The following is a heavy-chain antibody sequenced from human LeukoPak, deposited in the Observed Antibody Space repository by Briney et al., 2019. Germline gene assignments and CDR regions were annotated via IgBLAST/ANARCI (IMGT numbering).Heavy chain of an antibody. CDR1: GFTFSSYA. CDR3: AKRGGDYGFPFDY. J-gene: IGHJ4*02. Sequence: GGSLRLSCAASGFTFSSYAMSWVRQAPGKGLEWVSAISGSGGSTYYADSVEGRFTISRDNSKNTLYLQMNSLRAEDTAVYYCAKRGGDYGFPFDYWGQGTLVTVSS. D-gene: IGHD4-17*01. CDR2: ISGSGGST. V-gene: IGHV3-23*01.